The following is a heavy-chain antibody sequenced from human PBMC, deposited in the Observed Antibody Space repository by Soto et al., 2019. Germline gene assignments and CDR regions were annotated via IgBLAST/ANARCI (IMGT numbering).Heavy chain of an antibody. V-gene: IGHV1-8*01. J-gene: IGHJ4*02. CDR3: ARRAETNGWNGFGADKYYFDF. CDR1: GYTFTSYD. CDR2: MNPNTGDS. D-gene: IGHD1-1*01. Sequence: ASVKVSCKASGYTFTSYDIYWVRQATGQGLEWMGWMNPNTGDSSYAQKFQGRVTMTSDTSITTAHMELSSLRSEDTAVYYCARRAETNGWNGFGADKYYFDFWGQGTLVTVSS.